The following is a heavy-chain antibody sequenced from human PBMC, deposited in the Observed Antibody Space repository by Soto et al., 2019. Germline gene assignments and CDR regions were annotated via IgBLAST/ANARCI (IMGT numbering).Heavy chain of an antibody. CDR3: ARWNVVKGGYYYYGMDV. J-gene: IGHJ6*02. CDR2: ISAYNGNT. V-gene: IGHV1-18*01. Sequence: QVQLVQSGAEVKKPGASVKVSCKASGYTFPSYGISWVRQAPGQGLEWMGWISAYNGNTNYAQKLQGRVTMTTDTSTSTAYMELRSLRSDDTAVYYCARWNVVKGGYYYYGMDVWGQGTTVTVSS. D-gene: IGHD2-15*01. CDR1: GYTFPSYG.